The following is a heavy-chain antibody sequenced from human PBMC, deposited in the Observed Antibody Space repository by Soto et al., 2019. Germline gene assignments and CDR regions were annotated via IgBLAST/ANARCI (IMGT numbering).Heavy chain of an antibody. Sequence: SVKVSCKASGYTFTYRYLHWVRQAPGQALEWMGWITPFNGNTNYAQKFQDRVTMTTDRSMSTAYMELRSLRSDDTAVYYCARAAELAIALDYWDQGTLVTVTS. CDR1: GYTFTYRY. CDR3: ARAAELAIALDY. J-gene: IGHJ4*02. CDR2: ITPFNGNT. D-gene: IGHD1-26*01. V-gene: IGHV1-45*02.